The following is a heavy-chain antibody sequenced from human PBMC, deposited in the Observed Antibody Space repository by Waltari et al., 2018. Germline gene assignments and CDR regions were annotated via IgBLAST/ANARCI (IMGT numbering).Heavy chain of an antibody. CDR1: RDAVTDPY. D-gene: IGHD2-21*02. CDR3: AREYCGGDCRLFDY. CDR2: VNPNGGGT. J-gene: IGHJ4*02. V-gene: IGHV1-2*02. Sequence: LVQSGAEVMNPGASVQVTCKASRDAVTDPYIPWVRQAPGQGLEWMGWVNPNGGGTNDAQRFAGRITVTWDTSISTAYMEFSRLTSGDTAVYFCAREYCGGDCRLFDYWGQGTLVTVSS.